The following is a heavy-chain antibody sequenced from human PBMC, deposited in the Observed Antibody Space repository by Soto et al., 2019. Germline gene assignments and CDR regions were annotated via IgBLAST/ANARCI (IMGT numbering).Heavy chain of an antibody. CDR2: IYYSGST. CDR3: ASYCSSTSCYGYNWFDP. D-gene: IGHD2-2*01. V-gene: IGHV4-39*01. Sequence: QLQLQESGPGLVKPSETLSLTCTVSGGSISSSSYYWSWIRQPPGKGLEWIGSIYYSGSTYYNPSLKSRVTMSVDTSKNQFSLKLSSVTAADTAVYYCASYCSSTSCYGYNWFDPWGQGTLVTVSS. J-gene: IGHJ5*02. CDR1: GGSISSSSYY.